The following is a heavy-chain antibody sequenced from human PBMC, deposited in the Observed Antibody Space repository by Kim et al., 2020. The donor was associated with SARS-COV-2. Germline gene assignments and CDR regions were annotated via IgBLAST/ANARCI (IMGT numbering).Heavy chain of an antibody. D-gene: IGHD3-10*01. Sequence: ASVKVSCKASGCTFTSYTIHWVRQAPGQRFEWMGWFSAGFENAKYSQNFQGRVTLTRDTSASTVSMELSRLRSEDTALYFCARGRGSNWSNHDYCGQETL. CDR3: ARGRGSNWSNHDY. V-gene: IGHV1-3*01. CDR2: FSAGFENA. CDR1: GCTFTSYT. J-gene: IGHJ4*02.